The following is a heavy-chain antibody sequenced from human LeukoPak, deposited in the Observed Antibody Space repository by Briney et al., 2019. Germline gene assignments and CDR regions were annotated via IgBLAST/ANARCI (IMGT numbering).Heavy chain of an antibody. D-gene: IGHD1-14*01. CDR1: GGSIRSNNW. J-gene: IGHJ6*03. Sequence: PSETLSLTCAVSGGSIRSNNWWIWVRQSPEKGLGWIGEIYHDGSTNYNPSLKSRVTISVDTSKNQFSLKLSSVTAADTAVYYCARASITYYYYYYMGVWGKGTTVTVSS. CDR3: ARASITYYYYYYMGV. V-gene: IGHV4-4*02. CDR2: IYHDGST.